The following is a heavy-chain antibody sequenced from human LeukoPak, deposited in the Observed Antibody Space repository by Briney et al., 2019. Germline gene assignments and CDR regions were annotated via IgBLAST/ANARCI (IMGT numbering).Heavy chain of an antibody. V-gene: IGHV3-30*18. J-gene: IGHJ4*02. CDR1: GFTFSSYG. D-gene: IGHD6-19*01. CDR2: ISYDGSNK. Sequence: PGGSLRLSCAASGFTFSSYGMHWVRQAPGKGLEWVAVISYDGSNKYYADSVKGRFTISRDNSKNTLYLQMNSLRAEDTAVYYCAKDAPIAVAGDADYWGQGTLVTVSS. CDR3: AKDAPIAVAGDADY.